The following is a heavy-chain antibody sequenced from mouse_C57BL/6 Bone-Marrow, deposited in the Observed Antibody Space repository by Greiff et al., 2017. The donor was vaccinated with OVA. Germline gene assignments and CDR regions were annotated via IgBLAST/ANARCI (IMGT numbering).Heavy chain of an antibody. Sequence: QVQLQQPGAELVMPEASVKLSCKASGYTFTSYWMHWVKQRPGQGLEWIGEIDPSDSYTNYNQKFKGKSTLTVDKSSSTAYMQLSSLTSEDSAVYYCATWGYDYWGQGTTLTVSS. CDR2: IDPSDSYT. CDR3: ATWGYDY. CDR1: GYTFTSYW. V-gene: IGHV1-69*01. J-gene: IGHJ2*01. D-gene: IGHD4-1*01.